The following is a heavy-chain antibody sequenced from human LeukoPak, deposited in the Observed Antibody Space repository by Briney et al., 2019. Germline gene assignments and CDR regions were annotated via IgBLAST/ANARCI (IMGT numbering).Heavy chain of an antibody. D-gene: IGHD2-8*02. Sequence: ASVKVSCKASGYTFNRYGFTWVRQAPGQGLEWVGWISAYNGDTNYAQKFQGRVTMTTDTSTTTAYMELRSLGSDDTAVYYCARGGGVAVTVVFDYWGQGTLVTVSS. J-gene: IGHJ4*02. CDR3: ARGGGVAVTVVFDY. CDR2: ISAYNGDT. V-gene: IGHV1-18*01. CDR1: GYTFNRYG.